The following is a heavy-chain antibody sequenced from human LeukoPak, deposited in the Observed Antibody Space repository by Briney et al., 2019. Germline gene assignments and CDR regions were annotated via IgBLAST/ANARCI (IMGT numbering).Heavy chain of an antibody. D-gene: IGHD6-13*01. J-gene: IGHJ3*02. CDR3: AKDNGGGSWYVRAFDI. CDR2: ISWNSGNI. CDR1: GFTFDDYA. Sequence: PGRSLRLSCAASGFTFDDYAMHWVRQVPGKGLEWVSGISWNSGNINYADSVKGRFTISRDNAKNSLYLQMNSLRAEDTALYYCAKDNGGGSWYVRAFDIWGQGTMVTVSS. V-gene: IGHV3-9*01.